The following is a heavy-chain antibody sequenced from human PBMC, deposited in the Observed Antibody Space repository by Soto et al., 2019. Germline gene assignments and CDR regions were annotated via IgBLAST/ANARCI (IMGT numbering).Heavy chain of an antibody. J-gene: IGHJ6*02. CDR3: ARGDILTGYSAYYYYGMDV. D-gene: IGHD3-9*01. Sequence: KVSCKASGYTFTSYGISWVRQAPGQGLEWMGWISAYNGNTNYAQKLQGRVTMTTDTSTSTAYMELRSLRSDDTAVYYCARGDILTGYSAYYYYGMDVWGQGTTVTVSS. V-gene: IGHV1-18*04. CDR1: GYTFTSYG. CDR2: ISAYNGNT.